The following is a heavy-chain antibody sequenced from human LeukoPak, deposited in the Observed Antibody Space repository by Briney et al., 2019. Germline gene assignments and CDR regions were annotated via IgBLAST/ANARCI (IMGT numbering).Heavy chain of an antibody. CDR1: GGTFSSYA. CDR2: VIPMFYVR. V-gene: IGHV1-69*17. Sequence: SVKVSCKASGGTFSSYALSWMRQAPGQGLEWMGRVIPMFYVRDYAEKFQGRITLTADTSTGTAYMELSSLTSDDTAVYYCARDPALEGTEDYRDFGGVESVDAFDVWGQGTMVTVFS. CDR3: ARDPALEGTEDYRDFGGVESVDAFDV. J-gene: IGHJ3*01. D-gene: IGHD4-23*01.